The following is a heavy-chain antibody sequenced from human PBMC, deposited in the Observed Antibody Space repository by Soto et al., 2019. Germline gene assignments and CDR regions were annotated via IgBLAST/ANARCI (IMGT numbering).Heavy chain of an antibody. Sequence: QVQLVQSGAEVKKPGSSVKVSCKASGGTFSSYAISWVRQAPGQGLEWMGGIIPIFGTANYAQKFQGRVTIAAEESTSTDDVGLSSLGAEDGAVYDCARGGRSRSGGDYYYGMDVWGQGTTVTVSS. CDR1: GGTFSSYA. CDR2: IIPIFGTA. V-gene: IGHV1-69*01. CDR3: ARGGRSRSGGDYYYGMDV. J-gene: IGHJ6*02. D-gene: IGHD6-6*01.